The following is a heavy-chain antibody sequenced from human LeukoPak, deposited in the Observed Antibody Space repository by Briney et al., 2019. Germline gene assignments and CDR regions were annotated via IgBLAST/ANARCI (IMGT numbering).Heavy chain of an antibody. CDR1: GYTFTSYY. Sequence: GASVKVSCKASGYTFTSYYMHWVRQAPGQGLEWMGIINPSGGSTSYAQKFQGRVTMTRDTSTSTVYMELSSLRSEDTAVYYCARDALTALSSGWHWFDPWGQGTLVTVSS. V-gene: IGHV1-46*01. J-gene: IGHJ5*02. D-gene: IGHD6-19*01. CDR2: INPSGGST. CDR3: ARDALTALSSGWHWFDP.